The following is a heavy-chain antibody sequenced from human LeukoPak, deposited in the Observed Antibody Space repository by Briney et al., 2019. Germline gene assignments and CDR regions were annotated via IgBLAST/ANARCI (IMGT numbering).Heavy chain of an antibody. CDR2: IYYSGST. CDR3: ARDFTSRAYGGNGGFDY. D-gene: IGHD4-23*01. Sequence: SETLSLTCTVSGGSFSSSSYYWGWIRQPPGKGLEWIGSIYYSGSTYYNPSLKSRVTISVDTSKNQFSLKLSSVTAADTAVYYCARDFTSRAYGGNGGFDYWGQGTLVTVSS. V-gene: IGHV4-39*07. CDR1: GGSFSSSSYY. J-gene: IGHJ4*02.